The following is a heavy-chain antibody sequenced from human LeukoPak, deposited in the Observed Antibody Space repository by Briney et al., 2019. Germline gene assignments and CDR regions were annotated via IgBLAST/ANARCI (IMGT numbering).Heavy chain of an antibody. CDR1: GGSISSSSYY. CDR2: INHSGST. J-gene: IGHJ4*02. Sequence: SETLSLTCTVSGGSISSSSYYWGWIRQPPGKGLEWIGEINHSGSTNYNPSLKSRVTISVDTSKNQFSLKLSSVTAADTAVYYCARGLIVVVPAASYYFDYWGQGTLVTVSS. D-gene: IGHD2-2*01. V-gene: IGHV4-39*07. CDR3: ARGLIVVVPAASYYFDY.